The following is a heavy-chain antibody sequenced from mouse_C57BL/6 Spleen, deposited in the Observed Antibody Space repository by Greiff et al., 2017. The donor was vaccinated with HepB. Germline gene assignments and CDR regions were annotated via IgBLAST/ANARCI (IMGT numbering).Heavy chain of an antibody. J-gene: IGHJ1*03. V-gene: IGHV3-6*01. D-gene: IGHD1-1*01. CDR2: ISYDGSN. CDR3: ARGVEGVWYFDV. CDR1: GYSITSGYY. Sequence: DVKLQESGPGLVKPSQSLSLTCSVTGYSITSGYYWNWIRQFPGNKLEWMGYISYDGSNNYNPSLKNRISITRDTSKNQFFLKLNSVTTEDTATYYCARGVEGVWYFDVWGTGTTVTVSS.